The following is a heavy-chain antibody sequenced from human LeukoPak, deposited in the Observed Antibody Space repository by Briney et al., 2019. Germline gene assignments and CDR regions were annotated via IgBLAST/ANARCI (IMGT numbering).Heavy chain of an antibody. V-gene: IGHV3-49*04. CDR1: GFTFGDHA. J-gene: IGHJ4*02. Sequence: GRSLRLSCTASGFTFGDHAMSWVRQAPGKGLEWVGLITGKAYGGTTEYAASVRGRFTISRDDFNNIAYLQMNSLKTEDTAVYYCSRRSGYGVVDYWGQGTLVTVSS. CDR2: ITGKAYGGTT. CDR3: SRRSGYGVVDY. D-gene: IGHD5-12*01.